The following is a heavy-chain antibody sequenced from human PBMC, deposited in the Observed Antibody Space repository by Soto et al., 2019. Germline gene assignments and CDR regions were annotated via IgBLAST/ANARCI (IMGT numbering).Heavy chain of an antibody. D-gene: IGHD5-12*01. CDR1: GGSFSGYY. V-gene: IGHV4-34*01. CDR3: AAGGGLPRYY. J-gene: IGHJ4*02. CDR2: INHSGST. Sequence: SETLSLTCTVYGGSFSGYYWSWIRQTPGKGLEWIGEINHSGSTNYNSSLKSRVTMSVDKAKNQFSLELNSMTAADTAVYYCAAGGGLPRYYWGQGTLVTVSS.